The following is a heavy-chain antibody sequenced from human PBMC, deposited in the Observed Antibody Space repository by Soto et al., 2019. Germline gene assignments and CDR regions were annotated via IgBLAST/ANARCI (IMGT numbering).Heavy chain of an antibody. V-gene: IGHV3-7*01. J-gene: IGHJ4*02. CDR1: GFTFSTYW. D-gene: IGHD3-16*01. CDR2: IKHDGTQK. CDR3: GGGDY. Sequence: EVQMVESGGDLVQPGGSPRLSCAASGFTFSTYWMNWVRQAPGKGLEWVANIKHDGTQKYYMDSVKGRFTISRDNAKNSLYLQISSLRVEDTAVYYCGGGDYWGQGTLVTVSS.